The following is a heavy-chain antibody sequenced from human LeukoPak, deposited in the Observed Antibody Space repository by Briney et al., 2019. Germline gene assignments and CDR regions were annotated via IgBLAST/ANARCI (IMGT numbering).Heavy chain of an antibody. V-gene: IGHV1-18*01. CDR2: ISAYNGNT. CDR1: GYTFTSYV. J-gene: IGHJ6*02. D-gene: IGHD3-9*01. Sequence: ASVKVSCKASGYTFTSYVISWVRQAPGQGLEWMGWISAYNGNTNYAQKLQGRVTMTTDTSTSTAYMELRSLRSDDTAVYYCARDRVVYYDILTGYPSHYYGMDVWGQGTTVTVSS. CDR3: ARDRVVYYDILTGYPSHYYGMDV.